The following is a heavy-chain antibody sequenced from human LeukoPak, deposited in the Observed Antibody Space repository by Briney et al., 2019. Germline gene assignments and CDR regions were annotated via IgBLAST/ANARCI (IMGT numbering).Heavy chain of an antibody. CDR2: INPNSGGT. CDR1: GYTFTGYY. Sequence: ASVKVSCKASGYTFTGYYMHWVRQPPGQGLEWMGWINPNSGGTNYAQKFQGRVTMTRDTSISTAYMELSRLRSDDTAVYYCARWYCSSTSCSDAFDIWGQGTMVTVSS. J-gene: IGHJ3*02. D-gene: IGHD2-2*01. V-gene: IGHV1-2*02. CDR3: ARWYCSSTSCSDAFDI.